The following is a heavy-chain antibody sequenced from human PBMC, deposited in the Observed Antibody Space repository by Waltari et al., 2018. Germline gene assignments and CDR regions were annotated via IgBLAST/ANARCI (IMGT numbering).Heavy chain of an antibody. Sequence: QVQLVQSGAEVKKPGASVKVSCKASGYTFTSYDINWVRQATGQGLEWMGWMNPNSGNTGYAQKFQGRVNITRNTSISTAYMELSSLRSEDTAVYYCARGVYSSSYYYYGMDVWGQGTTVTVSS. CDR3: ARGVYSSSYYYYGMDV. J-gene: IGHJ6*02. V-gene: IGHV1-8*03. CDR2: MNPNSGNT. D-gene: IGHD5-18*01. CDR1: GYTFTSYD.